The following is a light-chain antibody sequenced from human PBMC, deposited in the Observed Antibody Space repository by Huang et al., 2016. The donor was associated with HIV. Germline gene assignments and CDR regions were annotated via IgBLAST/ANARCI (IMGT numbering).Light chain of an antibody. CDR2: SAS. J-gene: IGKJ1*01. V-gene: IGKV3-15*01. Sequence: EVVMTQSPAILSVSPGERATFSCRASQSVTSYLAWYQQTPGHAPRLLIYSASTKATGIPAKFSGSGSGTEFTLTISSLQSEDVSVYYCQHYNNWPWWTFGQGTKVEIK. CDR3: QHYNNWPWWT. CDR1: QSVTSY.